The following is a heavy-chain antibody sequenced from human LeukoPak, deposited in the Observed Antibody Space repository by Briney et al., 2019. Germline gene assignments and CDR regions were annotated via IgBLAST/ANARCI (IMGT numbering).Heavy chain of an antibody. J-gene: IGHJ4*02. CDR1: GFTFSSYW. D-gene: IGHD6-13*01. V-gene: IGHV3-7*01. CDR2: IKQDGSEK. CDR3: AREGGPSAAAGSFDY. Sequence: PGGSLRLSCAASGFTFSSYWMSWVRQAPGKGLEWVANIKQDGSEKYYVDSVKGRFTISRDNAKNSLYLQMNCLRAEDTAVYYCAREGGPSAAAGSFDYWGQGTLVTVSS.